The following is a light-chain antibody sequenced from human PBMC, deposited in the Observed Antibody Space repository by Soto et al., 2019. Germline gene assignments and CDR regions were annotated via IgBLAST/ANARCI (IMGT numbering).Light chain of an antibody. CDR1: QSVSSSY. CDR2: GAS. Sequence: EIVMTHSPATLSVSPWEIATLSCRASQSVSSSYLAWYQQKPGQAPRLLIYGASSRATGIPDRFSGSGSGTDFTLTISRLEPEDSAVYYCQQYGSSPLTFGGGTKVDIK. CDR3: QQYGSSPLT. V-gene: IGKV3-20*01. J-gene: IGKJ4*01.